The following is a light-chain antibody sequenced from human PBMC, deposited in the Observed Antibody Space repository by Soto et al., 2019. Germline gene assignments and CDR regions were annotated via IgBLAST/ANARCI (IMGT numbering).Light chain of an antibody. CDR3: SSFASSNTWV. Sequence: QSALTQPPSASGSPGQSVTISCTGTSSDVGAYDYVSWYQQHAGQAPKLVIYEVTKRPSGVPDRFAGSKSANTASLTVSGLQDEEEADYSCSSFASSNTWVFGGGTKLTVL. V-gene: IGLV2-8*01. CDR1: SSDVGAYDY. CDR2: EVT. J-gene: IGLJ3*02.